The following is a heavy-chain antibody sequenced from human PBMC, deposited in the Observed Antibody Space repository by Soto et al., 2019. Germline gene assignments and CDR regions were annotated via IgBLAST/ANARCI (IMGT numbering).Heavy chain of an antibody. CDR1: GFTFDDYG. CDR3: ATSDFWSGYFSPNYYYYMDV. J-gene: IGHJ6*03. V-gene: IGHV3-20*01. Sequence: GGSLRLSCAASGFTFDDYGMSWVRQAPGKGLEWVSGINWNGGSTGYADSVKGRFTISRDNAKNSLYLQMNSLRAEDTALYHCATSDFWSGYFSPNYYYYMDVWGKGTTVTVSS. D-gene: IGHD3-3*01. CDR2: INWNGGST.